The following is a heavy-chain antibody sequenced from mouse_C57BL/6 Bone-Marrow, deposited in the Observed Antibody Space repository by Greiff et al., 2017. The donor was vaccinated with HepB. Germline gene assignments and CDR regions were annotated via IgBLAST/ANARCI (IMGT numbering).Heavy chain of an antibody. D-gene: IGHD2-2*01. CDR2: IRSKSNNYAT. Sequence: EVQGVESGGGLVQPKGSLKLSCAASGFSFNTYAMNWVRQAPGKGLEWVARIRSKSNNYATYYADSVKDRFTISRDDSESMLYLQMNNLKTEDTAMYYCVIPSMVTRSEFAYWGQGTLVTVSA. CDR1: GFSFNTYA. V-gene: IGHV10-1*01. J-gene: IGHJ3*01. CDR3: VIPSMVTRSEFAY.